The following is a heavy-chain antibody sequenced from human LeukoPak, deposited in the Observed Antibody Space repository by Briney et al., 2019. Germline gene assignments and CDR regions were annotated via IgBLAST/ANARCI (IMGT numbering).Heavy chain of an antibody. V-gene: IGHV3-7*01. Sequence: GGSLRLSCAASGFTFSSYWMSWVRQAPGKGLEWVANIKQDGSEKYYVDSVKGRFTISRDNAKNSLYLQMNSLRAEDTAVYYCARNWYCSSTSCLFFDYWGQGTLVTVSS. CDR3: ARNWYCSSTSCLFFDY. CDR2: IKQDGSEK. D-gene: IGHD2-2*01. CDR1: GFTFSSYW. J-gene: IGHJ4*02.